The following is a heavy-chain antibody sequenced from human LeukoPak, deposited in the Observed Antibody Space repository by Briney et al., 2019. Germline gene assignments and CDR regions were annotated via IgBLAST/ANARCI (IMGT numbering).Heavy chain of an antibody. CDR3: ASSFAHLVDP. CDR2: ISYDGSNK. V-gene: IGHV3-30-3*02. D-gene: IGHD3-3*01. J-gene: IGHJ5*02. CDR1: GFTFSSYA. Sequence: GGSLRLSCAASGFTFSSYAMHWVRQAPGKGLEWVAVISYDGSNKYYADSVKGRFTISRDNSKNTLYLQMNSLRAEDTAVYYCASSFAHLVDPWGQGTLVTVSS.